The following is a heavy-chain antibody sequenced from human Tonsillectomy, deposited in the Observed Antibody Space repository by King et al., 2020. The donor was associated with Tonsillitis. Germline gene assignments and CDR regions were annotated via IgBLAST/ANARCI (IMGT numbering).Heavy chain of an antibody. Sequence: VQLVESGGGLVQPGGSLRLSCAASGFTFNSYRMNWVRRAPGKGLVWVSYVSSSSSTIYYADSGKGRFTISSDNAKNSLDLQMNGLRAEDTAVYYCARAAVAGYYYYYGMDVWGQGTTVTVSS. CDR2: VSSSSSTI. CDR1: GFTFNSYR. V-gene: IGHV3-48*01. J-gene: IGHJ6*02. D-gene: IGHD6-19*01. CDR3: ARAAVAGYYYYYGMDV.